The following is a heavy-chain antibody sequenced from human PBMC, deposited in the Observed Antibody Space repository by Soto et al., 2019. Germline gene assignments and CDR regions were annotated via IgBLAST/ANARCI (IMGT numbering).Heavy chain of an antibody. V-gene: IGHV6-1*01. CDR1: GDSVSSNSAA. J-gene: IGHJ6*02. CDR3: AKVYTSSWFSTPYYYYGMDV. Sequence: SQTLSLTCAISGDSVSSNSAAWNWIRQSPSRGLEWLGRTYYRSKWYNDYAVSVKSRITINPDTSKNQFSLQLNSVTPEDTAVYYCAKVYTSSWFSTPYYYYGMDVCDQGTTVTVSS. CDR2: TYYRSKWYN. D-gene: IGHD6-13*01.